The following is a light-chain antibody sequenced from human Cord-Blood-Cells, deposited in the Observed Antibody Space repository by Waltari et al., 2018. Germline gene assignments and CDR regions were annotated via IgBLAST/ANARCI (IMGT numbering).Light chain of an antibody. CDR2: KAS. J-gene: IGKJ1*01. Sequence: DIQMTQSPSTLSASVGDRVTITCRASQSISSWLAWYQQKPGKAPKLLLYKASSLESGVPSRFSGSGSGTEFTLTISSLQPDDFATYYCQQSQTFGQGTKVEIK. V-gene: IGKV1-5*03. CDR1: QSISSW. CDR3: QQSQT.